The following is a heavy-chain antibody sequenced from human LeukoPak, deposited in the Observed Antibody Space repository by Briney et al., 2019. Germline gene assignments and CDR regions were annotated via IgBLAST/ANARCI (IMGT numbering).Heavy chain of an antibody. J-gene: IGHJ4*02. CDR2: ISSTSSII. CDR3: ARDSGSYTPPMDY. D-gene: IGHD1-26*01. V-gene: IGHV3-48*01. Sequence: GGSLRLSCAASGFTFSSYSMNWVRQAPGKGLEWVSYISSTSSIISYADSVKGRFTISRDNAKNSLYLQMNSLRAEDTAVYYCARDSGSYTPPMDYWGQGTLVTVSS. CDR1: GFTFSSYS.